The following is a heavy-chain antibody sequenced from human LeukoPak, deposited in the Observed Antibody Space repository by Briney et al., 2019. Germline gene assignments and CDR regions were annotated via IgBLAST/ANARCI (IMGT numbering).Heavy chain of an antibody. D-gene: IGHD3-9*01. V-gene: IGHV4-59*11. CDR3: ARKFPYYDILTGPNWFDP. J-gene: IGHJ5*02. Sequence: SETLSLTCTVSGGSISSHYWSWIRQPPGKGLEWIGYIYYSGSTNYNPFLKSRVTISVDTSKNQFSLKLSSVTAADTAVYYCARKFPYYDILTGPNWFDPWGQGTLVTVSS. CDR1: GGSISSHY. CDR2: IYYSGST.